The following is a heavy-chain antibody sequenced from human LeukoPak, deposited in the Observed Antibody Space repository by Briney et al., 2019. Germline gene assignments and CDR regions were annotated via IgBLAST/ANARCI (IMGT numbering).Heavy chain of an antibody. V-gene: IGHV1-24*01. J-gene: IGHJ4*02. CDR3: ATEVVGYGDVHYFDS. D-gene: IGHD4-17*01. CDR1: GYTLTEVS. Sequence: ASVKVSCKISGYTLTEVSMHWVRQAPGKGLEWMGGFDPADGEPIYAQEFQGRVTMSEDTSTDTAYMDLSSLRSEDTAVYYCATEVVGYGDVHYFDSWGQGTLVTVSS. CDR2: FDPADGEP.